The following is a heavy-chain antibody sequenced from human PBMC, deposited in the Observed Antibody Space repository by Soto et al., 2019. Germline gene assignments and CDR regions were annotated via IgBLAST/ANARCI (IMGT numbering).Heavy chain of an antibody. CDR1: GYTFTSDG. CDR3: AAWAGQVRGYGGPFDY. J-gene: IGHJ4*02. Sequence: QVQLVQSGADVKKPGASVKVSCKASGYTFTSDGISWVRQAPGQGLEWMGWISTYNGNTKFAQKLQGRLTMTTDTSTRTVDMELRSLTSDDTAVYYCAAWAGQVRGYGGPFDYWGQGTLLTVSS. CDR2: ISTYNGNT. V-gene: IGHV1-18*04. D-gene: IGHD5-12*01.